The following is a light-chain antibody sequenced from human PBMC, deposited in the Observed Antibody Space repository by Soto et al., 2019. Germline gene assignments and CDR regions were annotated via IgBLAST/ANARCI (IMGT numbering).Light chain of an antibody. J-gene: IGKJ2*01. CDR3: MQALQTPYT. Sequence: DIVMTQSPLSLPVTPGEPASISCRSSQSLLHSNGYNYLDWYLQKPGQSPQLLIYLGSNRASGVPDRFSGSGSGTDFTLKISRVEAEDVGVYYCMQALQTPYTVDHGTKLEIK. V-gene: IGKV2-28*01. CDR1: QSLLHSNGYNY. CDR2: LGS.